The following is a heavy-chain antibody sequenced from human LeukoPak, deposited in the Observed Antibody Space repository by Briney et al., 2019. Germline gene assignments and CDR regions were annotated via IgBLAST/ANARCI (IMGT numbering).Heavy chain of an antibody. CDR3: AKDSNYCDSSGFPSYYYYYGMDV. CDR2: ISGSGGST. D-gene: IGHD3-22*01. CDR1: GFTFSSYA. V-gene: IGHV3-23*01. Sequence: GGSLRLSCAASGFTFSSYAMSWVRQAPGKGLEWVSAISGSGGSTYYADSVKGRFTISRDNSKNTLYLQMNSLRAEDTAVYYCAKDSNYCDSSGFPSYYYYYGMDVWGQGTTVTVSS. J-gene: IGHJ6*02.